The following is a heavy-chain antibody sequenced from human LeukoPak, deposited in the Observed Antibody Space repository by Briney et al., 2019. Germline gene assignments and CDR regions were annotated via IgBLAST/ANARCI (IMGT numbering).Heavy chain of an antibody. CDR3: ASYSSSSLYYYYGMDV. CDR1: GYTFTSYD. D-gene: IGHD6-6*01. V-gene: IGHV1-8*01. J-gene: IGHJ6*02. CDR2: MNPNSGNT. Sequence: ASVKVSCKASGYTFTSYDINWVRQATGQGLEWMGWMNPNSGNTGYAQKFQGRVTMTRNTSISTAYMELSSLRSEDTAVYYCASYSSSSLYYYYGMDVWGQGTTVTASS.